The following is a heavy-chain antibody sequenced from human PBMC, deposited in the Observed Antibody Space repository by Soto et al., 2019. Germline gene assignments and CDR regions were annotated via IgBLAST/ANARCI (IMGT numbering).Heavy chain of an antibody. CDR2: ISYDGSNK. Sequence: QVQLVESGGGVGQPGRSLRLSCAASGFTYSSYAMHWVRQAPGTGLEWVAVISYDGSNKYYADSVKGRFTISRDNSKNTLYLQMHSLRTEDTAVYYCARDWVTSRQDPHGLDVWGQGTTVTVS. D-gene: IGHD3-16*01. CDR1: GFTYSSYA. V-gene: IGHV3-30-3*01. J-gene: IGHJ6*02. CDR3: ARDWVTSRQDPHGLDV.